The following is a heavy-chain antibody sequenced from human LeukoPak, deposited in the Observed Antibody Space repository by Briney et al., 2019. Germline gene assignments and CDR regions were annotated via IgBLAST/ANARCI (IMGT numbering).Heavy chain of an antibody. Sequence: GGSLRLSCAASGFTFSSYAMHWVRRAPGKGLEWVAVISYDGSNKYYADSVKGRFTISRDNSKNTLYLQMNSLRAEDTAVYYCARSRYGMDVWGQGTTVTVSS. CDR3: ARSRYGMDV. J-gene: IGHJ6*02. V-gene: IGHV3-30-3*01. CDR1: GFTFSSYA. CDR2: ISYDGSNK.